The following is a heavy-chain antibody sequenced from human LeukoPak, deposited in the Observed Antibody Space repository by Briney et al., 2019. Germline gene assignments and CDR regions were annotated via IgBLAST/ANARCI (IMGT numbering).Heavy chain of an antibody. CDR2: INHSGST. CDR3: ARGGVVVVAATFDY. J-gene: IGHJ4*02. V-gene: IGHV4-34*01. Sequence: ESLRLSCAASGFTFSDYWMAWVRQAPGKGLEWIGEINHSGSTNYNPSLKSRVTISVDTSKNQFSLKLSSVTAADTAVYYCARGGVVVVAATFDYWGQGTLVTVSS. D-gene: IGHD2-15*01. CDR1: GFTFSDYW.